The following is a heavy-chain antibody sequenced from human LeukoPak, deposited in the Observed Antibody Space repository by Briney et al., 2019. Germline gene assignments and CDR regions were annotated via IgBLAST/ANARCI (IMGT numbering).Heavy chain of an antibody. CDR3: ARDFAGHCSSSNCYADY. Sequence: PGGSLRLSCVASGSTFSTYWMHWVRQAPGKGLEWVSSISSSSRYIYYADSVKGRFTISRDNAKNSLYLQLSSLRAEDTAVYYCARDFAGHCSSSNCYADYWGQGPLVTVSS. D-gene: IGHD2-2*01. V-gene: IGHV3-21*01. J-gene: IGHJ4*02. CDR1: GSTFSTYW. CDR2: ISSSSRYI.